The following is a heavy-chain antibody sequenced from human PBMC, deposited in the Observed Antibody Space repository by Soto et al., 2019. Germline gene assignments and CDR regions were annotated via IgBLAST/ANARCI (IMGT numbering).Heavy chain of an antibody. D-gene: IGHD3-10*01. CDR1: RDTCTGSE. Sequence: ASLNGSSEACRDTCTGSELISVGPAPGKKIEWMGWINPNSGGTNYAQKFQGWVTMTRDTSISTAYMELSRLRSDDTAVYYCARGRGMVTIPEDIDGSIDDRGQGSRLSFS. V-gene: IGHV1-2*04. CDR2: INPNSGGT. CDR3: ARGRGMVTIPEDIDGSIDD. J-gene: IGHJ4*01.